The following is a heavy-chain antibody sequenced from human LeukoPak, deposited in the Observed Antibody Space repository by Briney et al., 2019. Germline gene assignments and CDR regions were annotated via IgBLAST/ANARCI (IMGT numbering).Heavy chain of an antibody. J-gene: IGHJ6*02. CDR2: IYYSGST. Sequence: SETLSLTCTVSGGSISSGGYSWSWIRQHPGKGLEWIGYIYYSGSTYYNPSLKSRVTISVDTSKHQFSLKLSSVTAADTAVYYCARGWYGDYVYYYGMDVWGQGTTVTVSS. CDR3: ARGWYGDYVYYYGMDV. D-gene: IGHD4-17*01. CDR1: GGSISSGGYS. V-gene: IGHV4-31*03.